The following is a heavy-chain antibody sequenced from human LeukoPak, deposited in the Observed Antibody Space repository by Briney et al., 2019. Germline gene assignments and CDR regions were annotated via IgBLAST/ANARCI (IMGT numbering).Heavy chain of an antibody. CDR1: GGSLSRGDYY. CDR2: IYYSGST. D-gene: IGHD4-23*01. CDR3: AKGTVVRLFDY. V-gene: IGHV4-30-4*08. Sequence: PSETLSLTCTVSGGSLSRGDYYWSWIRQPPGKGLEWVGYIYYSGSTYYNPSLKSRVTISVDTSKNQFSLKLSSVTAADTAVYYCAKGTVVRLFDYWGQGTLVTVSS. J-gene: IGHJ4*02.